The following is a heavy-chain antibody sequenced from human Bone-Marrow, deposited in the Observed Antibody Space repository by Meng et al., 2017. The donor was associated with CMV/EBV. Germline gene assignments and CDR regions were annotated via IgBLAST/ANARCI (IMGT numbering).Heavy chain of an antibody. Sequence: SETLSLTCTVSGGSISSYYWSWIRQPAGKGLEWIGRIYTSGSTNYNPSLKSRVTMSVDTSKNQFSLKLSSVTAADTAVYYCARNEVMTMVVTRGKPWYFDLWGRGTLVTVSS. CDR1: GGSISSYY. V-gene: IGHV4-4*07. CDR3: ARNEVMTMVVTRGKPWYFDL. J-gene: IGHJ2*01. CDR2: IYTSGST. D-gene: IGHD4-23*01.